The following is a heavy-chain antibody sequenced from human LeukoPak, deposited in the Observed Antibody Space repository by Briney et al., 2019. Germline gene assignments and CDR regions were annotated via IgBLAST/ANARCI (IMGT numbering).Heavy chain of an antibody. Sequence: GGSLRLSCAASGFTFSSYAMSWVRQAPGKGREWVSAISGSGGSTYYADSVKGRFTISRDNSKNTLYLQMNSLRAEDTAVYYCARSNLPAATRFDYWGQGTLVTVSS. CDR2: ISGSGGST. D-gene: IGHD6-13*01. V-gene: IGHV3-23*01. CDR1: GFTFSSYA. CDR3: ARSNLPAATRFDY. J-gene: IGHJ4*02.